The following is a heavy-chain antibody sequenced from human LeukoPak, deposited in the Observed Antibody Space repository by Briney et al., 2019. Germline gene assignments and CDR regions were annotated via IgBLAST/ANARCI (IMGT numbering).Heavy chain of an antibody. V-gene: IGHV3-48*01. D-gene: IGHD1-26*01. Sequence: GGSLRLSCAASGFTFSIYSMNWVRQAPGRGLEWISYISHESTTTYYADSVKGRFTISRDSSKNTLYLQMSGLRGEDTAVYFCARAPWELTDYYYMDVWGKGTTVTVFS. J-gene: IGHJ6*03. CDR1: GFTFSIYS. CDR3: ARAPWELTDYYYMDV. CDR2: ISHESTTT.